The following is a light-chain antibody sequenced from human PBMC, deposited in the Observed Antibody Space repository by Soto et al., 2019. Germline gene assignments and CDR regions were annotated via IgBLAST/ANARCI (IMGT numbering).Light chain of an antibody. CDR3: RQYESCSPYT. Sequence: DIVMTQSPSTLSAVVGDRVTITCRASQSVTSSVDWYQQKPGKAPKLLIYDASTLESGVPSRFSGSGCGTEFTLTINSLQPDDFGTYYCRQYESCSPYTFGRGTRLEIK. CDR2: DAS. CDR1: QSVTSS. J-gene: IGKJ2*01. V-gene: IGKV1-5*01.